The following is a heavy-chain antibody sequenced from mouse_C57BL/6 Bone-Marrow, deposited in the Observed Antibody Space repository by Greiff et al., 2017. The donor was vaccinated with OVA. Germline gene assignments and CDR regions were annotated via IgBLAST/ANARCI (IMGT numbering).Heavy chain of an antibody. CDR2: IDPETGGT. D-gene: IGHD2-5*01. J-gene: IGHJ4*01. CDR1: GYTFTDYE. CDR3: TRGYSNYYAMDY. V-gene: IGHV1-15*01. Sequence: VQLQQSGAELVRPGASVTLSCKASGYTFTDYEMHWVKQTPVHGLEWIGAIDPETGGTAYNQKFKGKAILTADKSSSTAYMELRSRTSEDSAVYYCTRGYSNYYAMDYWGQGTSVTVSS.